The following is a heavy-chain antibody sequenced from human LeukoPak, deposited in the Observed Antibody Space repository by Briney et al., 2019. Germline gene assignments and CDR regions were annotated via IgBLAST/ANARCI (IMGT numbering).Heavy chain of an antibody. J-gene: IGHJ4*02. Sequence: GGSLRLSCAASGFTFSRYAMSWVRQAPGKGLEWVSVISANAGSTYYADSVKGRFTISRDNSKNTLYPQMSSLRAEDTAVYYCAKEGEYSTGYYYFDCWGQGTLVTVSS. D-gene: IGHD2-8*02. CDR1: GFTFSRYA. V-gene: IGHV3-23*01. CDR2: ISANAGST. CDR3: AKEGEYSTGYYYFDC.